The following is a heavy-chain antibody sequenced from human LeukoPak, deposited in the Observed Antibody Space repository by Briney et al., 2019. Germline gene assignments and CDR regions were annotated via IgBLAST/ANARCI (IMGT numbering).Heavy chain of an antibody. D-gene: IGHD3-22*01. CDR1: GGTFSSYA. CDR3: ARDGLPMLLAVGDAFDI. CDR2: IIPIFGTA. Sequence: SVKVSCKASGGTFSSYAISWVRQAPGQGLEWMGGIIPIFGTANYAQKFQGRVTITTDESTSTAYMELSSLRSEDTAVYYCARDGLPMLLAVGDAFDIWGQGTMVTVSS. J-gene: IGHJ3*02. V-gene: IGHV1-69*05.